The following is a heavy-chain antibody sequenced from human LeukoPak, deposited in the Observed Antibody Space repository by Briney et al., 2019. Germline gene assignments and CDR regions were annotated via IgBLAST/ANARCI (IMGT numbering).Heavy chain of an antibody. J-gene: IGHJ4*02. V-gene: IGHV4-38-2*02. D-gene: IGHD3-16*02. CDR1: GYSISSGYY. CDR2: IYHSGST. CDR3: ARERDYVWGSYRPKVDY. Sequence: SDTLSLTCAVSGYSISSGYYWGWLRQPPGKGLAWIGSIYHSGSTYYNPSLKSRVTISVDTSKNQFSLKLSSVTAADTAVYYCARERDYVWGSYRPKVDYWGQGTLVTVSS.